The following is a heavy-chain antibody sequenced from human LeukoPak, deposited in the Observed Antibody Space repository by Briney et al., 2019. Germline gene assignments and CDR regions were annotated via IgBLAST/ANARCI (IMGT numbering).Heavy chain of an antibody. J-gene: IGHJ4*02. Sequence: SETLSLTCAVSGGSVNSGTHSWSWIRQPPGKGLEYIGYIYYSGNTYYNPSLKSRLSISIETSKKQFSLRLSSVTAADTAVYYCARGNRDGYQPLGYWGQGTLVTVSS. CDR3: ARGNRDGYQPLGY. V-gene: IGHV4-30-4*07. CDR1: GGSVNSGTHS. D-gene: IGHD5-24*01. CDR2: IYYSGNT.